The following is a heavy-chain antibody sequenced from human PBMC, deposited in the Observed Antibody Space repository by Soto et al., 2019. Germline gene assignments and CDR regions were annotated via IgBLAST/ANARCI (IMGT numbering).Heavy chain of an antibody. CDR3: ARGVRFLEWLLYYYYMDV. V-gene: IGHV4-34*01. CDR2: INHSGST. D-gene: IGHD3-3*01. CDR1: GGSFSGYY. J-gene: IGHJ6*03. Sequence: SETLSLTCAVYGGSFSGYYWSWIRQPPGKGLEWIGEINHSGSTNYNPSLKSRVTISVDTSKNQFSLKLSSVTAADTAVYYCARGVRFLEWLLYYYYMDVWGKGTTVTVSS.